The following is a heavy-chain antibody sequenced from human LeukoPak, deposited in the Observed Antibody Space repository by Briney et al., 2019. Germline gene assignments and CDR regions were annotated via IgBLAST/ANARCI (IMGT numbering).Heavy chain of an antibody. D-gene: IGHD4-17*01. Sequence: GGSLRLSCAASGFAFNSYAMHWVRQAPGKGLEWLAVVSSRGVDKFYADSVKGRFTISKDTSNNTLSLQMNSLGGDDTGVYYCAIPTTAQDYFDYWGQGTLVTVSS. J-gene: IGHJ4*02. CDR1: GFAFNSYA. V-gene: IGHV3-30*04. CDR2: VSSRGVDK. CDR3: AIPTTAQDYFDY.